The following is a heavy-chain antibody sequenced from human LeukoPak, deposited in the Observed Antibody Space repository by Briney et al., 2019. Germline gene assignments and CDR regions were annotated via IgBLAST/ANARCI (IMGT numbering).Heavy chain of an antibody. CDR2: IYYSGST. CDR1: GGSISSYY. CDR3: TRSGLTGMRKYARPDYYYYGMDV. J-gene: IGHJ6*02. V-gene: IGHV4-59*12. D-gene: IGHD2-2*01. Sequence: SETLSLTCTVSGGSISSYYWSWIRQPPGKGLEWIGYIYYSGSTNYNPSLKSRVTISVDTSKNQFSLKLSSVTAADTAVYFCTRSGLTGMRKYARPDYYYYGMDVWGQGTAVTVSS.